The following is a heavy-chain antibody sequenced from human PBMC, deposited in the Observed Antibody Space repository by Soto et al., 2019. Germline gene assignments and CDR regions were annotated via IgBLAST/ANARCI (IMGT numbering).Heavy chain of an antibody. CDR2: ISSSSSYI. D-gene: IGHD2-2*01. CDR3: ARKLGYCSSTSCYGY. V-gene: IGHV3-21*04. J-gene: IGHJ4*02. Sequence: PGGSLRLSCAASGFTFSSYSMNWVRQAPGKGLEWVSSISSSSSYIYYADSVKGRFTISRDNSKNTLYLQMNSLRAEDTAVYYCARKLGYCSSTSCYGYWGQGTLVTVSS. CDR1: GFTFSSYS.